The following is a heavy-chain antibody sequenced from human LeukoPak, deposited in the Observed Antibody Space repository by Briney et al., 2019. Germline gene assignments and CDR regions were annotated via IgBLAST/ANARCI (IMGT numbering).Heavy chain of an antibody. CDR1: GYTFTGYY. CDR3: AREEGYCSSTSCYGGDY. D-gene: IGHD2-2*01. Sequence: ASVKVSCKASGYTFTGYYMHWVRPAPGQGLEWMGWINPNSGGTNYAQKFQGRVTMTRDTSISTAYMELSRLRSDDTAVYYCAREEGYCSSTSCYGGDYWGQGTLVTVSS. CDR2: INPNSGGT. J-gene: IGHJ4*02. V-gene: IGHV1-2*02.